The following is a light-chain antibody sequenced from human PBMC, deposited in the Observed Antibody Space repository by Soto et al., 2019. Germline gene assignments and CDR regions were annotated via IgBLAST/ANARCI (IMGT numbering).Light chain of an antibody. Sequence: DIQMTQSPSSLAASVGDRVTMTCRASQNISTYVNWYQQKTGKAPKLLIYVASNLQTGVPSRFSGSGSGTDFNLTISSLQFEDFATYHCQQSYSPLLTFGGGTKVEIK. V-gene: IGKV1-39*01. J-gene: IGKJ4*01. CDR2: VAS. CDR3: QQSYSPLLT. CDR1: QNISTY.